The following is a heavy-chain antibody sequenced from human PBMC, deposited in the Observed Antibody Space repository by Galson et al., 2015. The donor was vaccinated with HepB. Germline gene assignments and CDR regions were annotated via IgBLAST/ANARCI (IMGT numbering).Heavy chain of an antibody. D-gene: IGHD3-16*01. Sequence: SEPLSLTCTVSGGSISSSSYYWGWIRQPPGKGLEWIGSIYYSGSTYYNPSLKSRVTISVDTSKNQFSLKLSSVTAADTAVYYCAGVGGYFDYWGQGTLVTVSS. V-gene: IGHV4-39*01. CDR1: GGSISSSSYY. J-gene: IGHJ4*02. CDR2: IYYSGST. CDR3: AGVGGYFDY.